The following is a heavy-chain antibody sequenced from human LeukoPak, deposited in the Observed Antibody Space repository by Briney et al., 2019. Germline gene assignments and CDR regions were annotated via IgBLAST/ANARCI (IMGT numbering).Heavy chain of an antibody. CDR1: GFTFSDYS. D-gene: IGHD3-10*01. CDR2: ISGSGSYI. Sequence: PGGSLRLSCAASGFTFSDYSMNWLRQTPRKGLEWVSCISGSGSYIYYADSLRGRFTISRDNAKNSLILQVNSLRAEDTAVYYCVRERFHGSGAPKFDFWGQGTLVTVSS. CDR3: VRERFHGSGAPKFDF. V-gene: IGHV3-21*06. J-gene: IGHJ4*02.